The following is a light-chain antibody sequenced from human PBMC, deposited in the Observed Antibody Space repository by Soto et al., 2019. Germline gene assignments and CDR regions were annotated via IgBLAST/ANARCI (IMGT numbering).Light chain of an antibody. CDR1: SGSIASNY. CDR3: QSDDSSNQRV. Sequence: NFMLTLPHSVSESPGKTVTISCTRSSGSIASNYVQWYQQRPGSAPTTVIYEDNLRPSGVPDRFSGSIDSSSNSASLIISGLKNEDEADYYCQSDDSSNQRVFGGGTQLTVL. CDR2: EDN. J-gene: IGLJ3*02. V-gene: IGLV6-57*04.